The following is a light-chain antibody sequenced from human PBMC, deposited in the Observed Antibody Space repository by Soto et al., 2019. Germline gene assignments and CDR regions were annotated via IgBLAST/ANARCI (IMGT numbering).Light chain of an antibody. CDR3: STDVGSNTLCV. CDR1: SSDVGGYNY. CDR2: EVS. J-gene: IGLJ1*01. V-gene: IGLV2-8*01. Sequence: QSALTQPPSASGSPGQSVTISCTGTSSDVGGYNYVSWYQQHPGKAPKLMIYEVSKRPSGVPDRFSGSKSGNTASLTVSGLQAEDEADYYCSTDVGSNTLCVFRTGTKDT.